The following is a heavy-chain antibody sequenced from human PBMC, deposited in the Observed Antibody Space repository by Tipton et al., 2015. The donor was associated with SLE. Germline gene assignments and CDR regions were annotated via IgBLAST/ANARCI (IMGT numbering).Heavy chain of an antibody. Sequence: GSLRLSCAASGFNFCRKSMNWVRQAPGKGLEWISYISSTSSAIYYADSVKGRFTISRDNAKNSLYLHMNSLRDEDTAVYYCARGGDYYYYMDVWGRGTAVTV. CDR1: GFNFCRKS. V-gene: IGHV3-48*02. CDR3: ARGGDYYYYMDV. CDR2: ISSTSSAI. J-gene: IGHJ6*03.